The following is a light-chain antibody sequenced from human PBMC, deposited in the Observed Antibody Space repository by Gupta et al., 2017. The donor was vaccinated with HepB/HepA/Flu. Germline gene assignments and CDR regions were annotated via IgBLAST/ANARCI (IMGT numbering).Light chain of an antibody. CDR2: GKN. CDR3: NSRDSSNNVV. V-gene: IGLV3-19*01. CDR1: SLRSYY. J-gene: IGLJ2*01. Sequence: SSELTQDPAVSVALGQTVRITCQGDSLRSYYASWYQQKPGQAPVLVIYGKNSRPSGIPDRFSGSSSGNRASLTITGVQAEEEADYYCNSRDSSNNVVFGGGTKLTVL.